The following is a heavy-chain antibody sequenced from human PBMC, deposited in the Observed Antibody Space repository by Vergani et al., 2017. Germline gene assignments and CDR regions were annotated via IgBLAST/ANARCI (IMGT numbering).Heavy chain of an antibody. V-gene: IGHV3-53*04. CDR1: GFTVSSNY. D-gene: IGHD6-6*01. J-gene: IGHJ6*02. CDR2: IYSGGST. CDR3: ARGAAPDYYYYYGMDV. Sequence: EVQLVESGGGLVQPGGSLRLSCAASGFTVSSNYMSWVRQAPGKGLEWVSVIYSGGSTYYADSVKGRFTISRHNSKNTLYLQMNSLRAEDTAVYYCARGAAPDYYYYYGMDVWGQGTTVTVS.